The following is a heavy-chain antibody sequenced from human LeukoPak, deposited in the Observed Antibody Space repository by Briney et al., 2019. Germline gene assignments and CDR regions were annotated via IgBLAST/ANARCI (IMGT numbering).Heavy chain of an antibody. Sequence: SETLSLTCTVSGGSISSYYWSWIRQPPGKGLEWIGYIYYSGSTNYNPSLKSRVTISVDTSKNQFSLKLSSVTAADTAVYYCARGVSTVTNWFDPWGQGTLSPSPQ. V-gene: IGHV4-59*01. CDR2: IYYSGST. CDR3: ARGVSTVTNWFDP. D-gene: IGHD4-17*01. J-gene: IGHJ5*02. CDR1: GGSISSYY.